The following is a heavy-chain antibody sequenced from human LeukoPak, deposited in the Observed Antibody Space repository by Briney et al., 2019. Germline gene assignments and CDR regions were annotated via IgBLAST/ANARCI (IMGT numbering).Heavy chain of an antibody. J-gene: IGHJ4*02. V-gene: IGHV1-46*01. D-gene: IGHD6-6*01. CDR2: INPTGGST. CDR3: ARTAARRFDY. Sequence: ASVKVSCKASGYTFPSYFLHWVRQAPGQGLEWMGIINPTGGSTTYAQKFQGRVTMTRDTSTSTVYMELSSLRSDDTAVYYCARTAARRFDYWGQGTLVTVSS. CDR1: GYTFPSYF.